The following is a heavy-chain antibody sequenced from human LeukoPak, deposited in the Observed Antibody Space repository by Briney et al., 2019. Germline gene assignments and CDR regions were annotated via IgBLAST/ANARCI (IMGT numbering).Heavy chain of an antibody. CDR3: ARVSPDGYFDY. D-gene: IGHD2/OR15-2a*01. J-gene: IGHJ4*02. Sequence: ASVKVSCKASGGTFSSYTISWVRQAPGQGLEWMGRIIPILGIANYAQKFQGRVTITADKSTSTGYMELSSLRSEDTAVYYCARVSPDGYFDYWGQGALVTVSS. CDR1: GGTFSSYT. CDR2: IIPILGIA. V-gene: IGHV1-69*02.